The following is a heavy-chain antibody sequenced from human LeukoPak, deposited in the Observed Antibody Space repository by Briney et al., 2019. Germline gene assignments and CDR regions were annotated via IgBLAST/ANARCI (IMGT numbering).Heavy chain of an antibody. V-gene: IGHV4-4*07. Sequence: SETLSLTCTVSGASISIYYWSWIRQPAGKGLEWIGCIYGSESINYNPTLKSRVTMSVDTSKNQFSLKLSSVTAADTAVYYCARVNSGWYGRLDYWGPGTLVTVSS. CDR2: IYGSESI. CDR3: ARVNSGWYGRLDY. D-gene: IGHD6-19*01. J-gene: IGHJ4*02. CDR1: GASISIYY.